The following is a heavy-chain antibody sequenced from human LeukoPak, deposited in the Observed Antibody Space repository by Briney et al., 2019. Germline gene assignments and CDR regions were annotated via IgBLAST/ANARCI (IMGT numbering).Heavy chain of an antibody. J-gene: IGHJ4*02. V-gene: IGHV3-21*01. Sequence: GGPLRLSCAASGFTFDDYGMSWVRQAPGKGLDWVSSISSSSSYIYYADSVKGRFTISRENAKNSLYLQMNSLRAEDTAVYYCARHDYGDYSDYWGQGTLVTVSS. D-gene: IGHD4-17*01. CDR2: ISSSSSYI. CDR3: ARHDYGDYSDY. CDR1: GFTFDDYG.